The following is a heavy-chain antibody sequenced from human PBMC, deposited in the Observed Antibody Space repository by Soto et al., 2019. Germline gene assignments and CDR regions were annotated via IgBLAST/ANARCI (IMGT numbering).Heavy chain of an antibody. CDR1: GFNVSTNY. CDR3: ARDLYASANYLGAFDI. D-gene: IGHD3-10*01. J-gene: IGHJ3*02. CDR2: IYSRGST. V-gene: IGHV3-53*04. Sequence: EVQLVESGGGLVQPGGSLRLSCAASGFNVSTNYMSWVRQAPGKGLEWVSVIYSRGSTYYGDSVKGRFTISRQNSKNTVYLQMNSLRAEDTAVYYCARDLYASANYLGAFDIWGQGTMVTVSS.